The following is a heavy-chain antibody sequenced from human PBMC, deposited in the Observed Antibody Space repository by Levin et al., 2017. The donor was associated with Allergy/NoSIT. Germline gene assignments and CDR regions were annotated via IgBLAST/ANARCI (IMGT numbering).Heavy chain of an antibody. V-gene: IGHV4-59*01. CDR1: GGSISNYY. J-gene: IGHJ4*02. Sequence: PSETLSLTCTVSGGSISNYYWSWIRQPPGKGLEWIGYIYYSGSTNYNPSLKSRVTISVDTSKSQFSLKLTSVTAAATAVSYCARMGDTAMVDPFDYWGQGTLVTVSS. CDR2: IYYSGST. CDR3: ARMGDTAMVDPFDY. D-gene: IGHD5-18*01.